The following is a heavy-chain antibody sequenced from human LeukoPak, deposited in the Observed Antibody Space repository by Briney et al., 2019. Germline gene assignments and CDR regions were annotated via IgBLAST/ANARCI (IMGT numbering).Heavy chain of an antibody. CDR3: AGCYMYFSDY. D-gene: IGHD5-18*01. J-gene: IGHJ4*02. V-gene: IGHV3-23*01. Sequence: GGSLRLSYAASGFTFSRYPMRWPRQAPGKGLEWVSAISGSGGSTYYADSVKGRFTISRDNSKNTLYLQMNSLRAEDTAVYYCAGCYMYFSDYCGQGTLVTVSS. CDR1: GFTFSRYP. CDR2: ISGSGGST.